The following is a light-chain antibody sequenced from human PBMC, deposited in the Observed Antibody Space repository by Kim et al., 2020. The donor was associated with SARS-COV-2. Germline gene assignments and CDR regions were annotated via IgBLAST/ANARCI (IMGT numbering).Light chain of an antibody. Sequence: DIQMTQSPSSLSASVGDRVTITCQASRDISHYLNWYQQKPGKAPKFLIFDASNLEARVPSRFSGSGSGTSFTFTISSLQPEDIATYFCQQYDNLPLTFGEGTKVDIK. J-gene: IGKJ4*01. CDR2: DAS. CDR1: RDISHY. V-gene: IGKV1-33*01. CDR3: QQYDNLPLT.